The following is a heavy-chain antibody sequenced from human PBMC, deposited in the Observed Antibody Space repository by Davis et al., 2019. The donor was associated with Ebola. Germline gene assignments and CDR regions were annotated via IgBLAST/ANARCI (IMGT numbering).Heavy chain of an antibody. CDR3: ARGRGWELRDLGY. Sequence: GESLKIPCAASGFTFNTYWMSWVRQAPGKGLEWVANIKEDGSEKYYVDSVKGRITISKDNAKNSLYLQMNSLRAEETAVYYCARGRGWELRDLGYWGQGTLVTVSS. J-gene: IGHJ4*02. CDR2: IKEDGSEK. V-gene: IGHV3-7*01. CDR1: GFTFNTYW. D-gene: IGHD1-26*01.